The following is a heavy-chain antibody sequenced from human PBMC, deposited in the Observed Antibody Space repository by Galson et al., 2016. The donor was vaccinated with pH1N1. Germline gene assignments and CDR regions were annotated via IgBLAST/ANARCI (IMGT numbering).Heavy chain of an antibody. D-gene: IGHD4-23*01. CDR2: ISSSGGTT. CDR3: ARGRYDYDGDFGF. CDR1: GFTFGTYA. V-gene: IGHV3-23*01. J-gene: IGHJ4*02. Sequence: SLRLPCAASGFTFGTYAMTWVRQAPGKGLEWVSTISSSGGTTFYTDSVKGRFTISRDYSKNTLYLHMNSLRAGDTALYYCARGRYDYDGDFGFWGQGTLVTVSS.